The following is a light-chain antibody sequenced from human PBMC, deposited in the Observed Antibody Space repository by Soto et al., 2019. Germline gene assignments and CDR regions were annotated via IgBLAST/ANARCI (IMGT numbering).Light chain of an antibody. CDR2: EDN. CDR3: QSYDTSTVV. Sequence: NFMLTQPHSVSESPGKTVTISCTRSSGSIASKSVQWYQQRPGSAPTTVIYEDNQRPSGVPDRFSGSTDGSSNSASLTISGLQTEDEADYYCQSYDTSTVVFGGGTKLTVL. CDR1: SGSIASKS. J-gene: IGLJ2*01. V-gene: IGLV6-57*04.